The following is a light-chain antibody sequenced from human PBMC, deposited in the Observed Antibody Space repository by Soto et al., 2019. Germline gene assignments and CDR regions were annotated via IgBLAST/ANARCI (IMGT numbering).Light chain of an antibody. CDR3: QSYDSRFVV. V-gene: IGLV6-57*04. J-gene: IGLJ2*01. CDR2: ENN. Sequence: NFMLTQPHSVSESPGQTVTSSCTRSSGSIANNYMQWYQQRPGSAPTTVIFENNQRPSGVPDRFSGSTDGSSNSASLTISGMQTEDEADYYCQSYDSRFVVFGGGTKLTVL. CDR1: SGSIANNY.